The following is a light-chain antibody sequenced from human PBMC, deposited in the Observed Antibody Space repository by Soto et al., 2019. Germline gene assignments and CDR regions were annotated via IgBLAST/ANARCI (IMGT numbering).Light chain of an antibody. Sequence: EIVMTQFPATLSVSPGERATLSCRTSQSVSTNLAWYQQKPGQAPRLIIYGASTRATGIPARFSGSGSGTELNLTISSLQSEDFAVYYCQQYNNWPRTFGKGTK. V-gene: IGKV3-15*01. J-gene: IGKJ1*01. CDR3: QQYNNWPRT. CDR1: QSVSTN. CDR2: GAS.